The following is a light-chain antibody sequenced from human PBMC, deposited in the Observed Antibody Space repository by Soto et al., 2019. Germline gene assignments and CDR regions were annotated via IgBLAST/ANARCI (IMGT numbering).Light chain of an antibody. J-gene: IGKJ1*01. CDR1: QSMSSW. Sequence: DIQMTQSPSTLSVSVRDRVTITCRASQSMSSWLAWYQQKPGKAPKLLIYDASSLKSGVPSRFSGSGSGTEFTLTISSLRPDDFATYYCQHYNSYFQTFGQGTKVDI. CDR2: DAS. CDR3: QHYNSYFQT. V-gene: IGKV1-5*01.